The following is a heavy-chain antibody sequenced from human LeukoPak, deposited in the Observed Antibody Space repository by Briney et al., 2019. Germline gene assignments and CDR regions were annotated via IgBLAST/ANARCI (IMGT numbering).Heavy chain of an antibody. D-gene: IGHD2-2*01. CDR1: GASISSFF. J-gene: IGHJ5*02. CDR3: ARFSGLEGIPSAFNWFDP. V-gene: IGHV4-4*07. CDR2: IYSSVGT. Sequence: PSETLSLTCTVSGASISSFFWSWIRQPAGKGLEWVGHIYSSVGTNFNPSLKRRLTMSLDTSMNQLSLTLSSVTAADTAVYYCARFSGLEGIPSAFNWFDPWGQGTLVTVSS.